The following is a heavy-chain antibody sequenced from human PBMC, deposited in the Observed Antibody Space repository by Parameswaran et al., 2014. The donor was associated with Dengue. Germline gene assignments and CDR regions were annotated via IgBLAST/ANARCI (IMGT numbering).Heavy chain of an antibody. V-gene: IGHV7-4-1*02. CDR3: ARVDCSSTSCYYYYYGMDV. Sequence: WVRQAPGQGLGWMGWINTNTGNPTYAQGFTGRFVFSLDTSVSTAYLQISSLKAEDTAVYYCARVDCSSTSCYYYYYGMDVWGQGTTVTVSS. CDR2: INTNTGNP. J-gene: IGHJ6*02. D-gene: IGHD2-2*01.